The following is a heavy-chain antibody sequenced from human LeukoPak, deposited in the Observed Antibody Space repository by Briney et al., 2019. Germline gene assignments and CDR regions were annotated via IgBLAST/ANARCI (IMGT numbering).Heavy chain of an antibody. D-gene: IGHD6-19*01. Sequence: PSETLSLTCTVSGGSISSYYWIWIRQPPGKGLEWIGYIYYSGSTNYNPSLKSRVTISVDTSKNQFSLKLSSVTAADTAVYYCASTRSSGWYLYYFDYWGQGTLVTVSS. CDR1: GGSISSYY. CDR2: IYYSGST. J-gene: IGHJ4*02. V-gene: IGHV4-59*01. CDR3: ASTRSSGWYLYYFDY.